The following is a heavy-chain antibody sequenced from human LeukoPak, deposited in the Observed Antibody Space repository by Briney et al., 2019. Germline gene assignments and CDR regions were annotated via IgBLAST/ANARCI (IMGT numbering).Heavy chain of an antibody. J-gene: IGHJ4*02. Sequence: GGSLRLSCAASGFSFSTYWMHWVRQVPGRGLVWVSRINEDGTTITYADSVKGRFTISRDDAKNTLYLQMNSLRADDTAIYYCVRDFSGAVDSWGQGTLVTVSS. CDR1: GFSFSTYW. V-gene: IGHV3-74*01. CDR3: VRDFSGAVDS. CDR2: INEDGTTI. D-gene: IGHD1-26*01.